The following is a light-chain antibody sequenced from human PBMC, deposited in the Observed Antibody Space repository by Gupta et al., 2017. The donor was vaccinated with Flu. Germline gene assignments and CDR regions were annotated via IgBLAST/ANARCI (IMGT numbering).Light chain of an antibody. J-gene: IGLJ3*02. CDR2: EGS. Sequence: SALTQPASVSGSPGQSITISCTGTSSDVGSYNLVSWYQQHPGKAPKLMIYEGSKRPSGVSHRFSGSKSGNTASLTISGRHAEDEADYYCCSYAGSSTWVFGGGTKRTVL. V-gene: IGLV2-23*01. CDR3: CSYAGSSTWV. CDR1: SSDVGSYNL.